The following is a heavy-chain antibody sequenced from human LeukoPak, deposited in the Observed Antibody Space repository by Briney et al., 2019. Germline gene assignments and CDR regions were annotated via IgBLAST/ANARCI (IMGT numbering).Heavy chain of an antibody. V-gene: IGHV1-69*06. J-gene: IGHJ4*02. CDR2: INPIFGTP. D-gene: IGHD5-12*01. CDR3: ARDRSSLYNGNYAF. CDR1: GGTFSFYA. Sequence: SVKVSCKASGGTFSFYAITWVRQAPGQGLEWMGGINPIFGTPNYAQKFQGRVTITADKSTNTAYMELSSLRSEDTAVYYCARDRSSLYNGNYAFWGQGTLVTVSS.